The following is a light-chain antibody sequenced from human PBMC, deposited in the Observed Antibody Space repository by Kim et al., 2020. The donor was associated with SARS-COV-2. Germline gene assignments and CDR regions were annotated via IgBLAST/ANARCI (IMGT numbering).Light chain of an antibody. CDR1: KLGDQY. V-gene: IGLV3-1*01. J-gene: IGLJ1*01. CDR3: QAWDSSTRYV. Sequence: SYELTQPPSVSVSSGQTASITCSGDKLGDQYASWYQQKPGQSPVVVIYQDTKRPSGIPERFSGSNSGNTATLTISGTQAIDEADYYCQAWDSSTRYVFGTGTKVTVL. CDR2: QDT.